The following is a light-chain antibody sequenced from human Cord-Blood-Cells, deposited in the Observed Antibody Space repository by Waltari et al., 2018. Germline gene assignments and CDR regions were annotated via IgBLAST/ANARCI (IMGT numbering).Light chain of an antibody. CDR1: QDISNY. Sequence: DIQMTQSPSSLSASVGDRVTITCQASQDISNYLNWYQQKPGKAPKLLIYDASKLETGAPSRVSGRGSGTDFPLTIRSPQHEDSETHYCQQYDNRPLTFGGGTKVEIK. V-gene: IGKV1-33*01. CDR2: DAS. CDR3: QQYDNRPLT. J-gene: IGKJ4*01.